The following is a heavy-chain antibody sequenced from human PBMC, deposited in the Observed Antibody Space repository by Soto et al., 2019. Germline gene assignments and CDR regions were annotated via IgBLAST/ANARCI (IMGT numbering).Heavy chain of an antibody. CDR3: ARGRLHYYYGMDV. CDR1: GGTFSSYA. V-gene: IGHV1-69*13. Sequence: SVKVSCKASGGTFSSYAISWVRQAPRQGLEWMGGIIPIFGTANYAQKFQGRVTITADESTSTAYMELSRLRSEDTAVYYCARGRLHYYYGMDVWGQGTTVTVSS. CDR2: IIPIFGTA. J-gene: IGHJ6*02.